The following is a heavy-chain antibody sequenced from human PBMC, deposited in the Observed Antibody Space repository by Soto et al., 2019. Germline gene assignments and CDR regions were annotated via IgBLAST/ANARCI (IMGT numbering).Heavy chain of an antibody. Sequence: QVQLVQSGAEVKKPGASVKVSCKASDYTFSTYGFSWVRQAPGQGLEWMGWIGADNGDTNYAQNFQGRVTMTTDTSTTTSYMELRSRTSDDTAVYFCARDWKGAEGFDPWGQGTLVTVSS. CDR3: ARDWKGAEGFDP. D-gene: IGHD1-1*01. CDR2: IGADNGDT. V-gene: IGHV1-18*01. CDR1: DYTFSTYG. J-gene: IGHJ5*02.